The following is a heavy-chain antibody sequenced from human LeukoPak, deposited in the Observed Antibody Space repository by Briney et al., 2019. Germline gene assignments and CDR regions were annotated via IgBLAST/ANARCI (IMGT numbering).Heavy chain of an antibody. CDR2: IYYSGST. J-gene: IGHJ4*02. CDR1: GGSISSSNW. V-gene: IGHV4-4*02. D-gene: IGHD6-19*01. CDR3: ARDNRGWAVAGPSYYFDY. Sequence: SGTLSLTCAVSGGSISSSNWWSWVRQPPGKGLEWIGSIYYSGSTYYNPSLKSRVTISVDTSKNQFSLKLSSVTAADTAVYYCARDNRGWAVAGPSYYFDYWGQGTLVTVSS.